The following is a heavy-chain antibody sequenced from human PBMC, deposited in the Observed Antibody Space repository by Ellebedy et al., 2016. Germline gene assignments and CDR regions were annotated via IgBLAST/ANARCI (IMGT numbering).Heavy chain of an antibody. CDR3: ARGDSTFYAYSGSSDFDY. V-gene: IGHV1-3*01. CDR1: GYSFTSYA. Sequence: ASVKVSCKGSGYSFTSYAMHWVRQAPGQRLEWMGWINAGNGNTKYSQKFQGRVTITRDTSASTVYMELSSLRSEDTAVYYCARGDSTFYAYSGSSDFDYWGQGTLVTVSS. CDR2: INAGNGNT. D-gene: IGHD1-26*01. J-gene: IGHJ4*02.